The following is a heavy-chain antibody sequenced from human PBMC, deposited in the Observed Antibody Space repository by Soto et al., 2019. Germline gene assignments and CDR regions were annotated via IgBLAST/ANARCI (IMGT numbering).Heavy chain of an antibody. J-gene: IGHJ6*02. V-gene: IGHV5-10-1*01. CDR2: IDPSDSYT. D-gene: IGHD2-2*01. Sequence: GESLKIACNGSGYSFTGYWIGWVRQMPWKGLEWMGRIDPSDSYTNYSPSFQGHVTISADKSISTAYLQWSSLKASDTAMYYCARGDIVVVPATNYYYYYGMDVWGQGTTVTVS. CDR3: ARGDIVVVPATNYYYYYGMDV. CDR1: GYSFTGYW.